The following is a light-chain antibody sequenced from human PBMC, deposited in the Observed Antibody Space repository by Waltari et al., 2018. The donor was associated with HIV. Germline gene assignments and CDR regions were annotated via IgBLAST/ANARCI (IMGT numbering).Light chain of an antibody. CDR2: GDD. J-gene: IGLJ1*01. CDR3: AAWGGSLIGYV. V-gene: IGLV1-44*01. Sequence: QSVLTQPPSASGTPGQIVTISCSGSISNIGHNPLYWYQQLPGTAPTLLIYGDDQRPSGVPDRFSGSKSGTSASLAITGLQSEDEADYYCAAWGGSLIGYVFGTGTKVTVL. CDR1: ISNIGHNP.